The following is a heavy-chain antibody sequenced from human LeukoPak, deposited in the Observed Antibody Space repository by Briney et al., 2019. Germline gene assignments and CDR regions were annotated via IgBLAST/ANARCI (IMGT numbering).Heavy chain of an antibody. Sequence: GGSLRLSCAASGFTFSDYGMHWVRQAPGKGLEWVAVTSSDGSNKFYADSVKGRFTISRDNSKNILYLQMNSLRAEDTAVYYCAKGGYNYAPGLDYWGQGTLVTVSS. D-gene: IGHD5-18*01. V-gene: IGHV3-30*18. CDR2: TSSDGSNK. CDR1: GFTFSDYG. CDR3: AKGGYNYAPGLDY. J-gene: IGHJ4*02.